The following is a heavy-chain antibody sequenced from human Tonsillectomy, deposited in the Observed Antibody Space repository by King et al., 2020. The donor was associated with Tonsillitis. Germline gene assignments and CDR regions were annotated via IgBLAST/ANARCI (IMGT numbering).Heavy chain of an antibody. V-gene: IGHV3-30*04. CDR1: GFTFSSYA. D-gene: IGHD4-17*01. CDR2: ISYDGSNK. Sequence: VQLVESGGGVVQPGRSLRLSCAASGFTFSSYAMHWVRQAPGKGLEWVAVISYDGSNKYYADPVKGRFTISRDNSKNTLYLHMNSLRAEDTAVYYCARDLGKYGDYDFRGAKYWGQGTLVTVSS. J-gene: IGHJ4*02. CDR3: ARDLGKYGDYDFRGAKY.